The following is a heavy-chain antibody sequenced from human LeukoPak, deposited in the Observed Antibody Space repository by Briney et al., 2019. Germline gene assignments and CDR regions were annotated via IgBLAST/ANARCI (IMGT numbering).Heavy chain of an antibody. CDR2: IYYSGST. V-gene: IGHV4-30-4*08. D-gene: IGHD2-15*01. Sequence: PSETLSLTCTVSGGSISSGDYYWSWIRQPPGKGLEWIGYIYYSGSTYYNPSLMSRVTISVDTSKNQFSLKLSSVTAADTAVYYCARDQGYCSGGSCFYYWGQGTLVTVSS. CDR1: GGSISSGDYY. CDR3: ARDQGYCSGGSCFYY. J-gene: IGHJ4*02.